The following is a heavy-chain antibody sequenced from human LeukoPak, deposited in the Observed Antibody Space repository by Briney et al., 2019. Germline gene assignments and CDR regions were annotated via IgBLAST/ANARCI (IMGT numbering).Heavy chain of an antibody. D-gene: IGHD5-12*01. CDR2: ISSSSSTI. V-gene: IGHV3-48*02. J-gene: IGHJ4*02. CDR3: ARGGGYTSY. CDR1: GFTFRRHW. Sequence: GGSLRLSCAASGFTFRRHWMHWVRQAPGKGLEWVSYISSSSSTIYYADSVKGRFTISRDNARTSLYLQMNSLRDEDTAVYYCARGGGYTSYWGQGTLVTVSS.